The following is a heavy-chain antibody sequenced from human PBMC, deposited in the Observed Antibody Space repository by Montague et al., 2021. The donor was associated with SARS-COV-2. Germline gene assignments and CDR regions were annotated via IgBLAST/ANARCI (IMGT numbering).Heavy chain of an antibody. J-gene: IGHJ4*02. D-gene: IGHD3-9*01. CDR3: AREYYDILTGYYKRVFDY. V-gene: IGHV2-70*01. CDR1: GFSLSTSGMC. CDR2: XXWXXXK. Sequence: PALVKPTQTLTLTCTFSGFSLSTSGMCVSWIRQPPGKALEWFAXXXWXXXKYXSTSLKTRLTISKDTSKNQVVLTMTNMDPVDTATYYCAREYYDILTGYYKRVFDYWGQGTLVTVSS.